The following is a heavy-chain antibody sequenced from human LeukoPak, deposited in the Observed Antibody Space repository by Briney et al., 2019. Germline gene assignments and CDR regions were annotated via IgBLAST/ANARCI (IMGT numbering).Heavy chain of an antibody. CDR1: GFTFNNYA. CDR3: ARAYKDRSLAGKKEFFQH. J-gene: IGHJ1*01. D-gene: IGHD6-19*01. Sequence: GGSLRLSCIASGFTFNNYAVHWVRQVPGKGLEWISLISWNSGTIGYADSVKGRFTISRDNANNFLYLQMNSLRAEDTALYYCARAYKDRSLAGKKEFFQHWGQGTLVTVSS. CDR2: ISWNSGTI. V-gene: IGHV3-9*01.